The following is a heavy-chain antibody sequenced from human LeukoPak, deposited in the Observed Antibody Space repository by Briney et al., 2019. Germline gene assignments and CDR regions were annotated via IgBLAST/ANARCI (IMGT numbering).Heavy chain of an antibody. V-gene: IGHV3-53*04. CDR1: GFTVSSNY. D-gene: IGHD1-26*01. CDR3: ARAGGSYYYYGMDV. CDR2: IYSGGST. J-gene: IGHJ6*02. Sequence: PGGSLRLSCAASGFTVSSNYMSWVRQAPGKGLEWVSVIYSGGSTYYADSVKGRFTISRHNSKNTLYLQMNSLRAEDTAVYYRARAGGSYYYYGMDVWGQGTTVTVSS.